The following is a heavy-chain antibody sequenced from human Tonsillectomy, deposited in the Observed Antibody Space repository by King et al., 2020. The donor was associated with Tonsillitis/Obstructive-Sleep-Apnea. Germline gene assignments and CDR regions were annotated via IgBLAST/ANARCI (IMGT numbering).Heavy chain of an antibody. CDR1: GGSISSSNW. D-gene: IGHD2-15*01. J-gene: IGHJ4*02. CDR2: VYHSGST. CDR3: ARNGYCSGGSCYDFDY. Sequence: VQLQESGPGLVKPSGTLSLTCAVSGGSISSSNWWSWVRQPPGKGLEWIGEVYHSGSTNSNPSLKSRVTISVDKSKNQFSLKLSSVTAADTAVYYCARNGYCSGGSCYDFDYWGQGTLVTVSS. V-gene: IGHV4-4*02.